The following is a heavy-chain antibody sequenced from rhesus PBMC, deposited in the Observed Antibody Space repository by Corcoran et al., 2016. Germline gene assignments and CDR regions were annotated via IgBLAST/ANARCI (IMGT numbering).Heavy chain of an antibody. D-gene: IGHD5-12*01. V-gene: IGHV3S25*01. CDR1: GFTFSYNY. J-gene: IGHJ6*01. CDR2: SKNNGENT. CDR3: VTIQLQCGS. Sequence: EVQLVESGGGLVQPGGSLSLSCSAPGFTFSYNYMDWVRQEAGEGLEGSAGSKNNGENTYYADSVRGRLTIARDNSKNRRALERNSLRAEDTAIDYCVTIQLQCGSWGQGVVVTVSS.